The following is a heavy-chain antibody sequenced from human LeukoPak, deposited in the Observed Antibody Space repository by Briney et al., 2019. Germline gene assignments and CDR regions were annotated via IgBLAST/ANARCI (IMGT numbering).Heavy chain of an antibody. J-gene: IGHJ4*02. V-gene: IGHV4-59*01. CDR2: IYYSGDT. Sequence: PSETLSLTCTVSGGSISYYYWSWIRQPPGKGLEWIGYIYYSGDTNYNPSLKSRVTISVDTSKNQFFLKMSSVTTADTAVYYCARDSPVRRSGYFDYWGQGTLVAVSS. CDR3: ARDSPVRRSGYFDY. CDR1: GGSISYYY. D-gene: IGHD3-3*01.